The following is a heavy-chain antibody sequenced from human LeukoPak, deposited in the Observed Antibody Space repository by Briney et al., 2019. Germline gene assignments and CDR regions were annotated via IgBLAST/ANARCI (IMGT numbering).Heavy chain of an antibody. Sequence: SQTLSPTCVISGYSVSSNSAAWHWIRQSPSRGLEWLGRNYYRSKWYHDYAVAVKGRITINPDTSKNQFFLQLNSVTPENTAVYYWARETSHFDYWGQGTLVTVSS. CDR2: NYYRSKWYH. J-gene: IGHJ4*02. V-gene: IGHV6-1*01. CDR3: ARETSHFDY. CDR1: GYSVSSNSAA.